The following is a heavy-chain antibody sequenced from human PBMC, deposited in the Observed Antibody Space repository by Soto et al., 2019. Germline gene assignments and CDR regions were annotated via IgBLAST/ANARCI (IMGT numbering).Heavy chain of an antibody. V-gene: IGHV4-4*02. Sequence: QVQLQESGPGLVRPSGALSVTCAVSGDSISRSHWWSWVRKSPGKGLGWIGEISHSGITNYNPSLKSRVTVSGDKSKNQLSLKLTSVTAADTAVYYCARVRYDRSGFDHWGQGTLVSVSS. D-gene: IGHD3-22*01. CDR2: ISHSGIT. CDR1: GDSISRSHW. J-gene: IGHJ4*02. CDR3: ARVRYDRSGFDH.